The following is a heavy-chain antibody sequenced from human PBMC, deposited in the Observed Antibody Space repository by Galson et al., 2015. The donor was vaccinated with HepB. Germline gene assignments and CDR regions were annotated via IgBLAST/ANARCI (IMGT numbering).Heavy chain of an antibody. CDR2: ISSSSSTI. V-gene: IGHV3-48*01. J-gene: IGHJ4*02. D-gene: IGHD3-16*01. CDR1: GFTFSSYN. Sequence: SLRLSCAASGFTFSSYNMNWVRQAPGKGLEWVSYISSSSSTIYYADSVKGRFTISRDNAKNSLYLQMNSLRAEDTAVYYCARVAHSSWGYDRGPSRYWGQGTLVTVSS. CDR3: ARVAHSSWGYDRGPSRY.